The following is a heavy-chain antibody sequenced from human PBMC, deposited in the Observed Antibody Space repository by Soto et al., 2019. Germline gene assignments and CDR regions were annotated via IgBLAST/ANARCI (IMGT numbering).Heavy chain of an antibody. Sequence: EVQLVPSGAEVKKPGESLKISCKGSGYKFISYWIGWVRQMPGKGLEWMGIIYPADSDTRYSPSFQGQVTISADKSISTAYLQWSSLKASDTAVYYCARPAEAAMPWYFDLWGRGTLVTVSS. CDR2: IYPADSDT. CDR3: ARPAEAAMPWYFDL. V-gene: IGHV5-51*01. D-gene: IGHD2-2*01. CDR1: GYKFISYW. J-gene: IGHJ2*01.